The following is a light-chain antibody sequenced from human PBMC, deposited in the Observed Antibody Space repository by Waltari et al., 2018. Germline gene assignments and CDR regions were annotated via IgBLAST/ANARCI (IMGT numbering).Light chain of an antibody. Sequence: SYELTHPPSVSVSPGQPARLTCSGDALPKTYAFWYQQKSGQAPVLIIYDDNKRPSGIPERFSGSRSGTMATLTISGAQVEDEADYYCYSTDSTGNHVVFGGGTKLTVL. V-gene: IGLV3-10*01. CDR2: DDN. CDR1: ALPKTY. CDR3: YSTDSTGNHVV. J-gene: IGLJ2*01.